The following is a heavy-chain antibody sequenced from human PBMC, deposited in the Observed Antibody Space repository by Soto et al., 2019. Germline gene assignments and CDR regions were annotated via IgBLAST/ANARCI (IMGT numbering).Heavy chain of an antibody. CDR2: ISYDGSNK. Sequence: QVQLVESGGGVVQPGRSLRFSCAASGFTFSSYAMHWVRQAPGKGLEWVGVISYDGSNKYYADSVKGRFTISRDNSKNTLYLQMNSLRAEDTAVYYCAREGFTMIVPASDIWGQGTMVTVSS. CDR3: AREGFTMIVPASDI. CDR1: GFTFSSYA. D-gene: IGHD3-22*01. J-gene: IGHJ3*02. V-gene: IGHV3-30*04.